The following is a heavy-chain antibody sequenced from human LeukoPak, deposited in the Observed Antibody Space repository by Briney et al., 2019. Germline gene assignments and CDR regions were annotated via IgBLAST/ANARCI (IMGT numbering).Heavy chain of an antibody. CDR1: GFTFSSYW. Sequence: GGSLRLSCAASGFTFSSYWMSWVRQAPGKGLEWVANIKQDGSEKYYVDSVKGRFTISRDNAKNSLYLQMNSLRAEDTAVYYCARGFFTMVRPFDYWGQGTLVTVSS. J-gene: IGHJ4*02. V-gene: IGHV3-7*01. CDR2: IKQDGSEK. CDR3: ARGFFTMVRPFDY. D-gene: IGHD3-10*01.